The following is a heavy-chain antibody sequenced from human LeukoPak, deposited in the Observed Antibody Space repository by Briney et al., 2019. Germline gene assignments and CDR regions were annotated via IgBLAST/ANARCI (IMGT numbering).Heavy chain of an antibody. CDR2: FDPEDGET. CDR3: ATPDSSGPNTYFGY. CDR1: GYTLTELS. D-gene: IGHD3-22*01. Sequence: GASVKVSCKVSGYTLTELSMHWVRQAPGKGLEWMGGFDPEDGETTYAQKFQGRVTMTEDTSTDTAYMELSSLRSEDTAVYYCATPDSSGPNTYFGYWGQGTLVTVPS. J-gene: IGHJ4*02. V-gene: IGHV1-24*01.